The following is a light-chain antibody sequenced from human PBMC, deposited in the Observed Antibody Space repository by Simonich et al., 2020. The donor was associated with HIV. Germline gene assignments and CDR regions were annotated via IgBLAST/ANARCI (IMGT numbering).Light chain of an antibody. CDR1: QSVLYGSNNKHY. CDR2: WAS. J-gene: IGKJ1*01. Sequence: DIVMTQSPASLAVSLGERATINCKSSQSVLYGSNNKHYLAWYQQKPGQPPKLLIYWASSRESGVPDRFSGSGSETDFTLTISSLQAEDVAVYYCQQYYSTPPTFGQGTKVEIK. V-gene: IGKV4-1*01. CDR3: QQYYSTPPT.